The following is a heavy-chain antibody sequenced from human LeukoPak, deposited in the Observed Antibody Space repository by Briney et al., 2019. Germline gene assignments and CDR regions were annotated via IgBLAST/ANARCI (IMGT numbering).Heavy chain of an antibody. Sequence: SETLSLTCAVYGGSFSGYYWSWIRQPPGKGLEWIGEINHSGSTNYNPSLKSRVTISVDTSKNQFSLKLSSVTAADTAVYYCARDCRWFFYYMDVWGKGTTVTVSS. CDR1: GGSFSGYY. CDR3: ARDCRWFFYYMDV. CDR2: INHSGST. D-gene: IGHD2-15*01. J-gene: IGHJ6*03. V-gene: IGHV4-34*01.